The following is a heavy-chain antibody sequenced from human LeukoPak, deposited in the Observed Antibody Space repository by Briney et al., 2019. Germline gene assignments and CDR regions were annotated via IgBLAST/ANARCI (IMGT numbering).Heavy chain of an antibody. CDR2: ISYDGRNK. CDR1: GFTFSSYG. CDR3: AKDPGGYYFDN. V-gene: IGHV3-30*18. D-gene: IGHD1-14*01. J-gene: IGHJ4*02. Sequence: GRSLRLSCAASGFTFSSYGMHWVRQAPGKGLEWVAVISYDGRNKYYADSLKGRFTISRDNSKNTLYLQMNSLRGEDTAVYYCAKDPGGYYFDNWGQGTVVTVSS.